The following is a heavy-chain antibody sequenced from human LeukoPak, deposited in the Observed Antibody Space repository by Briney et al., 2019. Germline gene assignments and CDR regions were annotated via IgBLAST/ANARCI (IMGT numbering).Heavy chain of an antibody. J-gene: IGHJ6*02. Sequence: SQTLSLTCTVSGGSISSGGYYWSWIRQHPGKGLEWIGYIYYSGSTYYNPSLKSRVTISVDTSKNQFSLKLSSVTAADTAVYYCARHHYVDTAMVKDVSRYYYGMDVWGQGTTVTVSS. V-gene: IGHV4-31*03. D-gene: IGHD5-18*01. CDR2: IYYSGST. CDR3: ARHHYVDTAMVKDVSRYYYGMDV. CDR1: GGSISSGGYY.